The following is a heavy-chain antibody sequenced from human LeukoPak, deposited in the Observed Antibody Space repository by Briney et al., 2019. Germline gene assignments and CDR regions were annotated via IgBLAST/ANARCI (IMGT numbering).Heavy chain of an antibody. J-gene: IGHJ3*02. CDR1: GFTFSRYW. CDR3: ARDPSSDAFDI. V-gene: IGHV3-74*03. CDR2: ISPDGSTT. Sequence: QPGGSLRLSCAASGFTFSRYWMHWVRQAPGKGLMWVSRISPDGSTTLYADSVKGQFTISRDNAKNSLYLQMNSLRAEDTAVYYCARDPSSDAFDIWGQGTMVTVSS.